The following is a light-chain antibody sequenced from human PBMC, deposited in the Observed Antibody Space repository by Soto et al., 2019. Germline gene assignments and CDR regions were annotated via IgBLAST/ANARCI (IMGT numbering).Light chain of an antibody. J-gene: IGLJ2*01. CDR2: EVS. CDR1: SSDVGGYNF. Sequence: QSALTQPASVSGSPGQSITISCTGTSSDVGGYNFVSWYQQHPGKAPKLMISEVSNRPSGVSNRFSGSKSGNTASLTISGLQAEDEADYYCTSYTSNSIVIFGGGTKLTVL. CDR3: TSYTSNSIVI. V-gene: IGLV2-14*01.